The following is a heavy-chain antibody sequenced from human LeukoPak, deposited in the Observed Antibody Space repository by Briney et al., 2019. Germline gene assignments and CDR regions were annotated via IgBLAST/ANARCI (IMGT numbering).Heavy chain of an antibody. CDR1: GFPFNDYG. V-gene: IGHV3-20*04. CDR3: ARDDNYYYGSGSYYNGLDY. CDR2: INWNGIST. D-gene: IGHD3-10*01. J-gene: IGHJ4*02. Sequence: PGGSLRLSCAASGFPFNDYGMSWVRQAQGRGLEWVSGINWNGISTYYADSVKGRFTISRDNAKNSLYLQMNSLRAEDTAMYYCARDDNYYYGSGSYYNGLDYWGQGTLVTVSS.